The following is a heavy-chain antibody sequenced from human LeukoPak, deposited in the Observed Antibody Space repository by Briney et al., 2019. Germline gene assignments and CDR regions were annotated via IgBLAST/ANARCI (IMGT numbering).Heavy chain of an antibody. CDR1: GFTFSSYW. CDR3: ARALPNYDILTGYYYYFDY. Sequence: GGSLRLSCAASGFTFSSYWMSWVRQAPGKGLEWVANIKQDGSEKYYVDSVKGRFTISRDNAKNSLYLQMNSLRAEDTAVYYCARALPNYDILTGYYYYFDYWGQGTLVTVSS. D-gene: IGHD3-9*01. V-gene: IGHV3-7*01. CDR2: IKQDGSEK. J-gene: IGHJ4*02.